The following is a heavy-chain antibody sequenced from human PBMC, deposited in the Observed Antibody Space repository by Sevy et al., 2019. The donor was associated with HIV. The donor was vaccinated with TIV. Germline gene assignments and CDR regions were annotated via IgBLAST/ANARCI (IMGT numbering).Heavy chain of an antibody. CDR1: GFTFSSYG. D-gene: IGHD6-13*01. J-gene: IGHJ4*02. CDR3: AKDLGIAAAGRGGDFHY. V-gene: IGHV3-30*18. Sequence: GGSLRLSCAASGFTFSSYGMHWVRQAPGKGLEWVAVISYDGSNKYYADSVQGRFTISRDTSKSTLYLQMNSLRVEDTAIYYCAKDLGIAAAGRGGDFHYWGQGTLVTVSS. CDR2: ISYDGSNK.